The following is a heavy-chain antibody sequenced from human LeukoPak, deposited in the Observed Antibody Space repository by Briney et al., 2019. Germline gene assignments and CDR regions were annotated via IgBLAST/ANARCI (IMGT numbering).Heavy chain of an antibody. V-gene: IGHV4-4*02. CDR1: GGSISSSNW. D-gene: IGHD3-9*01. Sequence: SETLSLTCAVSGGSISSSNWWSWVRQPPGKGLEWIGEIYHSGSTNYNPSLKSRVTISVDTSKNQFSLKLSSVTAADTAVYYCAREPTDYDILTGYYYYGMDVWGQGTTVTVSS. J-gene: IGHJ6*02. CDR3: AREPTDYDILTGYYYYGMDV. CDR2: IYHSGST.